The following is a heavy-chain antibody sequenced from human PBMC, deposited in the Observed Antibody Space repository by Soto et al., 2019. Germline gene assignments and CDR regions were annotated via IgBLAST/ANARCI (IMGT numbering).Heavy chain of an antibody. J-gene: IGHJ3*01. CDR1: GFTFRSFT. Sequence: GGSLRLSCAASGFTFRSFTMNWVRQAPGKGLEWVSTISSNSAYIYYTDALRGRFTISRDNARNTLFLQMNSLRVDDTAIYYCARDLRLSGEAFDVWGQGTVVTVSS. V-gene: IGHV3-21*01. CDR2: ISSNSAYI. D-gene: IGHD3-3*01. CDR3: ARDLRLSGEAFDV.